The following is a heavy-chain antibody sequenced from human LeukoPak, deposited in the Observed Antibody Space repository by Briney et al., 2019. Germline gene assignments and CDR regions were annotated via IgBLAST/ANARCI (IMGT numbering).Heavy chain of an antibody. CDR1: GFTFSSYE. J-gene: IGHJ4*02. Sequence: GGSLRLSRAASGFTFSSYEMNWVRQAPGKGLEWDSYISSSGSTIYYADSVKGRFTISRDNAKNSLYLQMNSLRAEDTAVYYCARDTRVGLVPFHYWGQGTLVTVSS. CDR3: ARDTRVGLVPFHY. V-gene: IGHV3-48*03. CDR2: ISSSGSTI. D-gene: IGHD6-19*01.